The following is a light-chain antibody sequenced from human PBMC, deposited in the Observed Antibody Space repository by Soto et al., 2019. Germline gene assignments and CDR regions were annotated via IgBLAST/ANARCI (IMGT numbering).Light chain of an antibody. Sequence: DIQMTQSPSSLSASVGERVTITCRASQSINKYVNWYQHKPGKAPNLLIYAASSLENGVPSRFSGKGSGTNFTLTIRSLQPEDFPTNYCHQTYCIPDTFGQWTKVEIK. J-gene: IGKJ1*01. CDR3: HQTYCIPDT. CDR1: QSINKY. CDR2: AAS. V-gene: IGKV1-39*01.